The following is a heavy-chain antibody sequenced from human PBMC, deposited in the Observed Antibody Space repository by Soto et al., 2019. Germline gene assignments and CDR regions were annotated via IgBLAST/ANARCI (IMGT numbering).Heavy chain of an antibody. CDR1: GGTFSIYG. Sequence: ASVKVSCKASGGTFSIYGFSWVRQAPGQGPEWIGGIIPILTTPNYAQKFHGRVTIVADESTTTVYMELSSLKSEDTAVYYCATSVGIAPTGEDGMDVWGQGTSVSVSS. J-gene: IGHJ6*02. D-gene: IGHD2-8*02. CDR3: ATSVGIAPTGEDGMDV. CDR2: IIPILTTP. V-gene: IGHV1-69*13.